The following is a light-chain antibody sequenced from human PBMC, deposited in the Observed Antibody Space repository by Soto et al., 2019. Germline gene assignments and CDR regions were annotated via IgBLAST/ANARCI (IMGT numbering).Light chain of an antibody. J-gene: IGKJ4*01. CDR1: QSVSSY. CDR2: DAS. V-gene: IGKV3-11*01. CDR3: QQRSNWPLLT. Sequence: EIVLTQSPTTLSLSPGERSTLSCRASQSVSSYLAWYQQKPGQAPRLLIYDASNRATGIPARFIGSGSGTDLTLTISSLEPEDFAVYYCQQRSNWPLLTFGGGTKVEIK.